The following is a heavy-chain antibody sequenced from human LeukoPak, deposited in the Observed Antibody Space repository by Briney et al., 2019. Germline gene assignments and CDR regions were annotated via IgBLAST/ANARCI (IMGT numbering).Heavy chain of an antibody. CDR3: ARAPQSARRVWFDY. Sequence: GASVKVSCKASGGTFSSYATSWVRQAPGQGLEWMGGIIPIFGTANYAQKFQGRVTITADESTSTAYMELSSLRSEDTAVYYCARAPQSARRVWFDYWGQGTLVTVSS. CDR2: IIPIFGTA. J-gene: IGHJ4*02. V-gene: IGHV1-69*13. CDR1: GGTFSSYA.